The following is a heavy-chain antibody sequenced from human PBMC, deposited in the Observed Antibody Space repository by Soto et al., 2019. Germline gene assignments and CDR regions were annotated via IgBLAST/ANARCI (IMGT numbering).Heavy chain of an antibody. J-gene: IGHJ4*02. CDR3: ARDFGYSYGSLFDY. Sequence: GGSLRLSCAASGFTFSSYGMHWVRQAPGKGLEWVAVIWYDGSNKYYADSVKGRFTISRDNSKNTLYLQMNSLRAEDTAVYYCARDFGYSYGSLFDYWGQGTLVTVSS. D-gene: IGHD5-18*01. CDR1: GFTFSSYG. V-gene: IGHV3-33*01. CDR2: IWYDGSNK.